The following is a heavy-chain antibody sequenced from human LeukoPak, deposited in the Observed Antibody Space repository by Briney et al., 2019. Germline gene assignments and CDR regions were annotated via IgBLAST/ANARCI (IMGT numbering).Heavy chain of an antibody. CDR1: GFTVSSNY. Sequence: GGSLRLSCAASGFTVSSNYMSWVRQAPGKGLEWVSVIYSGGSTYYADSVRGRFTISRHNSKSTLYLQMNSLRAEDTAVYYCARVTTLKYGDVWGQGTTVTVSS. D-gene: IGHD3-3*01. V-gene: IGHV3-53*04. CDR3: ARVTTLKYGDV. J-gene: IGHJ6*02. CDR2: IYSGGST.